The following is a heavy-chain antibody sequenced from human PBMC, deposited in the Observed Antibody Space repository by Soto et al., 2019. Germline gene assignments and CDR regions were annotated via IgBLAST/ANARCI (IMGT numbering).Heavy chain of an antibody. CDR2: IYYSGST. Sequence: NPSETLSLTCTVSGGSISSGGYYWSWIRQHPGKGLEWIGYIYYSGSTYYNPSLKSRVTISVDTSKNQFSLKLSSVTAADTAVYYCAIVSRDGYQTHCLVSWGQGPMVTV. V-gene: IGHV4-31*03. J-gene: IGHJ5*01. CDR3: AIVSRDGYQTHCLVS. CDR1: GGSISSGGYY. D-gene: IGHD5-12*01.